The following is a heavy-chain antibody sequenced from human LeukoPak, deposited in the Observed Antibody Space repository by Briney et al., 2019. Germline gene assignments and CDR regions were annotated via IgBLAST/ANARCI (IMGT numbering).Heavy chain of an antibody. J-gene: IGHJ4*02. CDR3: ARNARDPHY. D-gene: IGHD2-21*02. CDR2: IKQDGSEK. V-gene: IGHV3-7*01. Sequence: GGSLRLSCAASGFTFSSYWMSSVRRAPGKGLEWVANIKQDGSEKSYVDSVKARLTISRDNAKTSLYMQMNSLRAEDTAVYYCARNARDPHYWGQGTLVTVSS. CDR1: GFTFSSYW.